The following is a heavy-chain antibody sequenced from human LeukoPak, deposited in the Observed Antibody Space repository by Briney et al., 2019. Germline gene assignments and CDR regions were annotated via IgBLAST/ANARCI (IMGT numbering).Heavy chain of an antibody. CDR3: ARGSSDYYDSSGYYYPY. Sequence: ASVKVSCKASGYTFTSYDINWVRQATGQGLEWMGWMNPNSGNAGYAQKFQGRVTMTRNTSISTAYMELSSLRSEDTAVYYCARGSSDYYDSSGYYYPYWGQGTLVTVSS. J-gene: IGHJ4*02. D-gene: IGHD3-22*01. CDR2: MNPNSGNA. V-gene: IGHV1-8*01. CDR1: GYTFTSYD.